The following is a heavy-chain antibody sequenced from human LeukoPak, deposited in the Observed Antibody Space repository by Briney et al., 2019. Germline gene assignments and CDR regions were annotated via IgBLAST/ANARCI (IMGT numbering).Heavy chain of an antibody. CDR2: ISGSGGST. CDR3: AKESRYYYGSGSFSSQFDY. J-gene: IGHJ4*02. V-gene: IGHV3-23*01. CDR1: GFTFSNYW. Sequence: GGSLRLSCAASGFTFSNYWMSWVRQAPGKGLEWVSTISGSGGSTYYADSVKGRFTSSRDNSKNTLSLQMNNLRAEDTAVYYCAKESRYYYGSGSFSSQFDYWGQGNLVTVSS. D-gene: IGHD3-10*01.